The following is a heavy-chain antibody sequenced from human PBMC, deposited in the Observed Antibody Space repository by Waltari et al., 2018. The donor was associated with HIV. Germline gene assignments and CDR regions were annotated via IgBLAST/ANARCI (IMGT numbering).Heavy chain of an antibody. CDR3: ARGFGTDPRDHYFNF. CDR1: GGTFSRYA. J-gene: IGHJ4*02. D-gene: IGHD3-10*01. V-gene: IGHV1-69*01. CDR2: IIPIFGTG. Sequence: QVQLVQSGAEVKKPGSSVKVSCKVSGGTFSRYAINWVRQAPRQGPEWMGGIIPIFGTGNYAQNFQGRVTITADESTNTAYMELNSLTSEDTAVYYCARGFGTDPRDHYFNFWGQGTLVTVSS.